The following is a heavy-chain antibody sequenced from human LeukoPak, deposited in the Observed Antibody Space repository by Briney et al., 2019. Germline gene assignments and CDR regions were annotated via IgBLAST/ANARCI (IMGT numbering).Heavy chain of an antibody. CDR1: GGSISSGGYY. D-gene: IGHD4-11*01. CDR2: IYYSGST. V-gene: IGHV4-31*03. J-gene: IGHJ6*03. CDR3: ARGSTVTKWDYYYYYMDV. Sequence: PSETLSLTCTVSGGSISSGGYYWSWIRQHPGKGLEWIGYIYYSGSTYYNPSLKGRVTISVDTSKNQFSLKLSSVTAADTAVYYCARGSTVTKWDYYYYYMDVWGKGTTVTVSS.